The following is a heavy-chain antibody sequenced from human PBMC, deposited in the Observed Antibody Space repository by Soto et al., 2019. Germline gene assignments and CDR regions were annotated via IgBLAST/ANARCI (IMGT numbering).Heavy chain of an antibody. D-gene: IGHD6-19*01. V-gene: IGHV2-5*02. Sequence: QITLEESGPTLVKPTQTLTLTCTFSGFSLGTSGVAVGWIRQPPGKALEWLALIYWDDDKHYSPSLRSRLTIIKHTFXNQVVLTMTNMDPVDTATYYCSHMGVAGTLYYFDYWGQGTLVTVSS. J-gene: IGHJ4*02. CDR3: SHMGVAGTLYYFDY. CDR1: GFSLGTSGVA. CDR2: IYWDDDK.